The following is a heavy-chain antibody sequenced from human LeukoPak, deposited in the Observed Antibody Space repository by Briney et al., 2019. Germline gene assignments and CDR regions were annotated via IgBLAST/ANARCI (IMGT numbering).Heavy chain of an antibody. CDR2: INHSGST. CDR3: ARGRRTYTSGSYYYYYYMDV. Sequence: PSETLSLTCAVYGGSFSGYYWSWIRQPPGKGLEWIGEINHSGSTNYNPSLKSRVTISVDTSKNQFSLKLSSVTAADTAVYYCARGRRTYTSGSYYYYYYMDVWGKGTTVTVSS. CDR1: GGSFSGYY. V-gene: IGHV4-34*01. D-gene: IGHD1-26*01. J-gene: IGHJ6*03.